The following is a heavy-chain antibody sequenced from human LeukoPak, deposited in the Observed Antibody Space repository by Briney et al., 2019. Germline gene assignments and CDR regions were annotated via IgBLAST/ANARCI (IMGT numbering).Heavy chain of an antibody. D-gene: IGHD3-16*01. Sequence: GGSLRLSCAASGFTFSDNYMSWIRQAPGKGLEWVSVVSGSGDNTYYADSVKGRFTISRDNSKNTLYLQMSSLGAEDTAVYYCAREVGAFDIWGQGTMVTVSS. CDR3: AREVGAFDI. V-gene: IGHV3-23*01. CDR1: GFTFSDNY. J-gene: IGHJ3*02. CDR2: VSGSGDNT.